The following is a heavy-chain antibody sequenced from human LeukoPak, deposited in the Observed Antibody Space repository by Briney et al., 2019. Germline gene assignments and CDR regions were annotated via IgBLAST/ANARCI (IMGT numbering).Heavy chain of an antibody. CDR2: MLGDGEKE. CDR1: GFIFSAYT. D-gene: IGHD1-26*01. J-gene: IGHJ4*02. CDR3: AKGPSIVGATLDY. Sequence: GGSLRLSCAASGFIFSAYTVHWVRQAPGKGLEWVALMLGDGEKEHYADSVKGRFTISRDNSKNTLYLQMNSLRAEDTAVYYCAKGPSIVGATLDYWGQGTLVTVSS. V-gene: IGHV3-30*04.